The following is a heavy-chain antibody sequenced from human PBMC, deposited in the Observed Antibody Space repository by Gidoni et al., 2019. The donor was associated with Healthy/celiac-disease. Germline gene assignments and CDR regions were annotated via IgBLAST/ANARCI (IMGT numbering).Heavy chain of an antibody. CDR2: IWYDGSNK. D-gene: IGHD2-15*01. CDR3: ARDRVVASCYLDY. Sequence: QVQLVESGGGVVQPGRSLRLSCAASGFTFSGYGMHWVRQAPGKGLGWVAVIWYDGSNKYYADSVKGRFTISRDNSKNTLYLQMNSLRAEDTAVYYCARDRVVASCYLDYWGQGTLVTVSS. J-gene: IGHJ4*02. CDR1: GFTFSGYG. V-gene: IGHV3-33*01.